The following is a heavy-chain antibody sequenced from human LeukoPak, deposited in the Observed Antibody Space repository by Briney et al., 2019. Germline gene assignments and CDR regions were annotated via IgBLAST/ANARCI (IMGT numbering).Heavy chain of an antibody. CDR1: GFTFSSYE. J-gene: IGHJ3*02. D-gene: IGHD6-25*01. CDR2: TSSSGSII. V-gene: IGHV3-48*03. Sequence: GGSLRLSCAASGFTFSSYEMNWVRQAPGKGLEYVSYTSSSGSIIKYADSVKGRFTISRDNAKNSLYLQMNSLRAEDTAVYYCASQRRTFDIWGQGTMVTVSS. CDR3: ASQRRTFDI.